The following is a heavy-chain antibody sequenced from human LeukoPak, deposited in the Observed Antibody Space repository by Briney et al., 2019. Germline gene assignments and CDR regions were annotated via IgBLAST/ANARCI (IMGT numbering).Heavy chain of an antibody. CDR2: INSDGSST. Sequence: GGSPRLSCAASGFTFSSYWMHWVRQAPGKGLVWVSRINSDGSSTSYADSVKGRFTISRDNAKNTLYLQMNSLRAEDTAVYYCARKIAAAFSAFDIWGQGTMVTVSS. CDR1: GFTFSSYW. D-gene: IGHD6-13*01. V-gene: IGHV3-74*01. CDR3: ARKIAAAFSAFDI. J-gene: IGHJ3*02.